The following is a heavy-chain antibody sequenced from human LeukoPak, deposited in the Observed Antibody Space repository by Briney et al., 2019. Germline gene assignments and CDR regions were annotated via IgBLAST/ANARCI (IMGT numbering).Heavy chain of an antibody. V-gene: IGHV3-30*02. CDR3: AKEGINIVGADDAFDI. J-gene: IGHJ3*02. CDR1: GFTFSSYA. CDR2: IRYDGSNK. D-gene: IGHD1-26*01. Sequence: GGSLRLSCAASGFTFSSYAMHWVRQAPGKGLEWVAFIRYDGSNKYYADSVKGRFTISRDNSKNTLYLQMNSLRAEDTAVYYCAKEGINIVGADDAFDIWGQGTMVTVSS.